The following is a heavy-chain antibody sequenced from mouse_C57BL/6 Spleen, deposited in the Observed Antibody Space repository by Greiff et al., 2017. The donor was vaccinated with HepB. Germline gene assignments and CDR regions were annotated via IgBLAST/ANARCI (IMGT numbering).Heavy chain of an antibody. Sequence: QVQLKQPGAELVRPGTSVKLSCKASGYTFTSYWMHWVKQRPGQGLEWIGVIDPSDSYTNYNQKFKGKATLTVDTSSSTAYMQLSSLTSEDSAVYYCARSGNYRYYFDYWGQGTTLTVSS. CDR3: ARSGNYRYYFDY. V-gene: IGHV1-59*01. CDR1: GYTFTSYW. J-gene: IGHJ2*01. D-gene: IGHD2-1*01. CDR2: IDPSDSYT.